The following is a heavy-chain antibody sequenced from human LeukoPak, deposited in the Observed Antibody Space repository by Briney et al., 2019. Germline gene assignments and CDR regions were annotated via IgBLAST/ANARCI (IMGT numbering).Heavy chain of an antibody. D-gene: IGHD4-17*01. Sequence: TSQTLSLTCTVSGGSISSGSYYWSWIRQPAGKGLEWIGRIYTSGSTNYNPSLKSRVTISVDTSKNQFSLKLSSVTAADTAVYYCARDTTVTTGRRNWFDPRGQGTLVTVSS. CDR2: IYTSGST. V-gene: IGHV4-61*02. CDR1: GGSISSGSYY. CDR3: ARDTTVTTGRRNWFDP. J-gene: IGHJ5*02.